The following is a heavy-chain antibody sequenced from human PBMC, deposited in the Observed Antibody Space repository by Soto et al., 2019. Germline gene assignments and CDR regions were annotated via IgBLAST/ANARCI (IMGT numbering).Heavy chain of an antibody. J-gene: IGHJ1*01. CDR2: INAANGDT. CDR1: GYSFTSYT. D-gene: IGHD3-22*01. CDR3: ARVEKDYCDIGGCVTQEFFQH. Sequence: ASVKVSCKASGYSFTSYTVHWVRQAPGQRLEWMGWINAANGDTKYSRNFQGRVTFTRDTSASTVYMELSSLKSEDTAMYYCARVEKDYCDIGGCVTQEFFQHWG. V-gene: IGHV1-3*01.